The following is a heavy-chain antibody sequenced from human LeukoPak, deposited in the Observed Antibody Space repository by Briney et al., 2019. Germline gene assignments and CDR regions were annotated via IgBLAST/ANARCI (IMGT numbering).Heavy chain of an antibody. V-gene: IGHV1-8*01. J-gene: IGHJ5*02. CDR2: MNPNSGNT. CDR1: GYTFTSYD. D-gene: IGHD3-10*01. CDR3: ARGTVILWFGELLEPNWFDP. Sequence: ASVKVSCKASGYTFTSYDINWVRQATGQGLEWMGWMNPNSGNTGYAQKFQGRVTMTRNTSISTAYMELSSLRSEDTAVYYCARGTVILWFGELLEPNWFDPGAREPWSPSPQ.